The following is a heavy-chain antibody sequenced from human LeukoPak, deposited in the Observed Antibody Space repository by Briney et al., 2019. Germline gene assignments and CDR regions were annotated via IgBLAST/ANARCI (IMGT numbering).Heavy chain of an antibody. V-gene: IGHV3-23*01. Sequence: PGGSLRLSCAASGFTFSSYAMSWVRQAPGKGLEWVSAISGSGGSTYYADSVKGRFTISRDNSKNTLYLQMNSLRAEDTAVYYCARLYSSSSRDYYYYYMDVWGKGTTVTVSS. D-gene: IGHD6-6*01. CDR3: ARLYSSSSRDYYYYYMDV. CDR1: GFTFSSYA. J-gene: IGHJ6*03. CDR2: ISGSGGST.